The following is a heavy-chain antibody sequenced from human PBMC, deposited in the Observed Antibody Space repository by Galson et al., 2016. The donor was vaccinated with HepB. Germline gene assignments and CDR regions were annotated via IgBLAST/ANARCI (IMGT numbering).Heavy chain of an antibody. V-gene: IGHV3-66*01. CDR1: GFTVSSNC. Sequence: SLRLSCAASGFTVSSNCMSWARQAPGKGLEWVSLICDGGSAYYTDSVKARFTISRDNSKNTLYLQMNNLRPEDTAVYFCAGDPPGVPDFALDVWGQRTTVTVS. J-gene: IGHJ6*02. CDR2: ICDGGSA. CDR3: AGDPPGVPDFALDV. D-gene: IGHD3-10*01.